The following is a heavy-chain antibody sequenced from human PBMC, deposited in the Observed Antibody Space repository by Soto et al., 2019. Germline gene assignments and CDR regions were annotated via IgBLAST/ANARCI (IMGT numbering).Heavy chain of an antibody. CDR1: GYTFSNYD. V-gene: IGHV1-8*01. D-gene: IGHD2-2*02. J-gene: IGHJ4*02. CDR2: MSPNSGRT. Sequence: QVQLVQSGAEVKKPGASVKVSCKASGYTFSNYDINWVRQATGQGLEWMGWMSPNSGRTGYAQKFQGRVNMTRNTSSSTAYMELSSLRSEYTAVYYCASGKRYTNDYWGQGTLVTVSS. CDR3: ASGKRYTNDY.